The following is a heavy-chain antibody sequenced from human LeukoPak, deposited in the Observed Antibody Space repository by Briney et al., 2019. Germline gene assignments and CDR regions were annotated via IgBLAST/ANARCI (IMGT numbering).Heavy chain of an antibody. CDR2: ISGSGGST. V-gene: IGHV3-23*01. CDR1: GFTFSSYA. CDR3: AKGDTYYYDSSGYYYGGYWYFDL. Sequence: PGGSLRLSCAASGFTFSSYAMSWVRQAPGKGLEWVSAISGSGGSTYYADSVKGRFTISRDNSKNTLYLQMNSLRAEDTAVYYCAKGDTYYYDSSGYYYGGYWYFDLWGRGTLVTVSS. D-gene: IGHD3-22*01. J-gene: IGHJ2*01.